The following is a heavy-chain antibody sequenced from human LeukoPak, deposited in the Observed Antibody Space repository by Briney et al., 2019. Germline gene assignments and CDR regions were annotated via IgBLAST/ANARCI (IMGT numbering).Heavy chain of an antibody. CDR2: IDSAGDT. CDR1: GFSFKNYD. D-gene: IGHD3-10*01. CDR3: ARVYFRSESSYNPFDY. V-gene: IGHV3-13*01. Sequence: GGSLRLSCAASGFSFKNYDIHWVRQASGKGLEWVSAIDSAGDTYYPGSVKGRFIISRENAKNSLYLQMTSLRVGDTAVYYCARVYFRSESSYNPFDYWGRGTLVTVSS. J-gene: IGHJ4*02.